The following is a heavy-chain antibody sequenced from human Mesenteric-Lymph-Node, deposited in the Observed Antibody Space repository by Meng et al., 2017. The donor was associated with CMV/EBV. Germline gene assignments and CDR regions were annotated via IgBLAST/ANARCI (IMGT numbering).Heavy chain of an antibody. CDR3: ARGAYDIWRSPYYGMDV. CDR2: ISGSGGNT. J-gene: IGHJ6*02. Sequence: GGSLRLSCAASGFTFSSYAMSWVRQAPGKGLEWVSAISGSGGNTYYADSVKGRFTISRDNSKNTLYLQMNNLRIEDTAVYYCARGAYDIWRSPYYGMDVWGQGTTVTVSS. V-gene: IGHV3-23*01. D-gene: IGHD3-3*01. CDR1: GFTFSSYA.